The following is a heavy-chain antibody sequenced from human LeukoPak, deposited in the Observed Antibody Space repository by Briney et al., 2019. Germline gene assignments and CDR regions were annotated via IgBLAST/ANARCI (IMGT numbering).Heavy chain of an antibody. CDR2: ISSNGGST. V-gene: IGHV3-64D*09. J-gene: IGHJ4*02. D-gene: IGHD3-9*01. Sequence: AGGSLRLSCAASGFTLSSSAVSWVRQAPGKGLEYVSAISSNGGSTYYADSVKGRFTISRDNSKNTLYLQMSSLRAEDTAVYYCVKGSNLRYFDWLNDYWGQGTLVTVSS. CDR3: VKGSNLRYFDWLNDY. CDR1: GFTLSSSA.